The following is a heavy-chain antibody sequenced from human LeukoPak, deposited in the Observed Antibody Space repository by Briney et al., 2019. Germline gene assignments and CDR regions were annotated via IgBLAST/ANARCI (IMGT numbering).Heavy chain of an antibody. CDR1: GFTFSSYS. D-gene: IGHD3-3*01. CDR2: ISSSSSYI. CDR3: ASLNFWSGYKYYYYMDV. J-gene: IGHJ6*03. Sequence: GGSLRLSCAASGFTFSSYSMNWVRQAPGKGLEWLSSISSSSSYIYYADSVKGRFTISRDNAKNSLYLQMNSLRAEDTAVYYCASLNFWSGYKYYYYMDVWGKGTTVTVSS. V-gene: IGHV3-21*01.